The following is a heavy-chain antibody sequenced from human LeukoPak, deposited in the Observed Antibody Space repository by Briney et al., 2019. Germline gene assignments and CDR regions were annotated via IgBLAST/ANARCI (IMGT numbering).Heavy chain of an antibody. V-gene: IGHV3-23*01. CDR1: GFTFSSYG. CDR2: ISGSGGST. Sequence: GGTLRLSCAASGFTFSSYGMSWVRQAPGKGLEWVSAISGSGGSTYYADSVKGRFTISRDNAKTTLYLQMNSLRDEDTAVYYCAGDLISGSGSLGYWGQGTLVTVSS. J-gene: IGHJ4*02. CDR3: AGDLISGSGSLGY. D-gene: IGHD3-10*01.